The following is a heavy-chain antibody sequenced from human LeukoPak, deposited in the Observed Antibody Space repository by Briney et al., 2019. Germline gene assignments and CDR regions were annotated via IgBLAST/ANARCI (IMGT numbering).Heavy chain of an antibody. V-gene: IGHV3-49*03. Sequence: GGSLRLSCTASGFTFGDYAMSWFRQAPGKGLEWVGFIRSKAYGGTTEYAASVKGRFTISRDDSKSIAYLQMNSLKTEDTAVYYCTRDSPAYCGGDCSAGYDYWGQGTLVTVSS. CDR3: TRDSPAYCGGDCSAGYDY. CDR1: GFTFGDYA. D-gene: IGHD2-21*02. J-gene: IGHJ4*02. CDR2: IRSKAYGGTT.